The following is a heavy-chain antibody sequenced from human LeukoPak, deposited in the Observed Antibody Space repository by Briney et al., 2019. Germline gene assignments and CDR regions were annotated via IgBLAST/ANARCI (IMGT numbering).Heavy chain of an antibody. J-gene: IGHJ5*02. CDR1: GASFSGYY. Sequence: SETLSLTCDVYGASFSGYYWSWIRQPPGKGLEWIGESNDSGSANYNPSLKSRVTISVDTSMNQFSLKLSSVTAADTAVYYCAREYPKGGSYRFDPWGQGTLVTVSS. V-gene: IGHV4-34*01. CDR3: AREYPKGGSYRFDP. CDR2: SNDSGSA. D-gene: IGHD6-6*01.